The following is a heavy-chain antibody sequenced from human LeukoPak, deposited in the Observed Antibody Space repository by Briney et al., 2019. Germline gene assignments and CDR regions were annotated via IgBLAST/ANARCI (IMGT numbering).Heavy chain of an antibody. J-gene: IGHJ4*02. V-gene: IGHV3-15*01. D-gene: IGHD2-21*02. CDR1: GFPFSNAG. CDR2: IKSKTDGGTT. CDR3: TTGTYCGGDCYLDY. Sequence: GGPLRLSCAASGFPFSNAGMSWVRQAPGKGLEGVGRIKSKTDGGTTDYAAPAKCRFAISRDNSKNTLYLQMNSLRTEDTGVYYCTTGTYCGGDCYLDYWGQGTLVTVSS.